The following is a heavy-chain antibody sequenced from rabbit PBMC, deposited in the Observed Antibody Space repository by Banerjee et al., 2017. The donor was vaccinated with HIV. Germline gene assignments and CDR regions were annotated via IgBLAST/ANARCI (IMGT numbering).Heavy chain of an antibody. Sequence: QEQLEESGGDLVKPEGSLTLTCTASGFSFSNGYVMCWVRQAPGKGLEWIACINTSSGNTVYATWAKGRFTISKTSWTTVTLQMTSLTAADTATYFCASGYSDVYFNLWGQGTLVTVS. D-gene: IGHD1-1*01. V-gene: IGHV1S45*01. CDR2: INTSSGNT. CDR1: GFSFSNGYV. J-gene: IGHJ4*01. CDR3: ASGYSDVYFNL.